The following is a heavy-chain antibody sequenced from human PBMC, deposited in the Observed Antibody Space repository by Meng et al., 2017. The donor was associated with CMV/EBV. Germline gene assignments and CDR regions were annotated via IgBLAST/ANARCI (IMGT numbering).Heavy chain of an antibody. V-gene: IGHV4-39*07. D-gene: IGHD6-6*01. Sequence: SETLSLTCTVSGGSISSSSYYWGWIRQPPGKGLEWIGSIYYSGSTYYNPSLKSRVTISVDTSKNQFSLKLSSVTAADTAVYYCARGQLVRLGAFDIWGQGTMVTVSS. CDR3: ARGQLVRLGAFDI. CDR1: GGSISSSSYY. CDR2: IYYSGST. J-gene: IGHJ3*02.